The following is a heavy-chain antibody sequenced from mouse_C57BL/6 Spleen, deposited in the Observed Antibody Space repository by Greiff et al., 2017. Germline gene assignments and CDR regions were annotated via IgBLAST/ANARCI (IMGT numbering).Heavy chain of an antibody. CDR1: GYTFTSYW. J-gene: IGHJ1*03. CDR3: ARAPLSPFYYGSSYGYIDV. D-gene: IGHD1-1*01. V-gene: IGHV1-7*01. Sequence: VQLQQSGAELAKPGASVKLSCKASGYTFTSYWMHWVKQRPGQGLEWIGYINPSSGYTKYNQKFKDKATLTADKSSSTAYMQLNSLTYEDSAVYYSARAPLSPFYYGSSYGYIDVWGTGTTVTVSS. CDR2: INPSSGYT.